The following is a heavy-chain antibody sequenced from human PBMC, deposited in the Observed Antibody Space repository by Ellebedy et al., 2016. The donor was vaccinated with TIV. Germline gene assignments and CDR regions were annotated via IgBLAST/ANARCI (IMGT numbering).Heavy chain of an antibody. CDR3: AREFQDFWSGYFDY. Sequence: GESLKISCAASGFTVSSNYMSWVRQAPGKGLEWVSVFYSGGRTNYADSVKGRFTISRDNSKNTLYLQMNSLRVEDTAVYYCAREFQDFWSGYFDYWGQGTLVTVSS. CDR1: GFTVSSNY. D-gene: IGHD3-3*01. J-gene: IGHJ4*02. CDR2: FYSGGRT. V-gene: IGHV3-66*01.